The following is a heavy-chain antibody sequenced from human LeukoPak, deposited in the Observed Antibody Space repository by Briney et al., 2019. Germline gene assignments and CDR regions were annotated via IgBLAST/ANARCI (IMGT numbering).Heavy chain of an antibody. Sequence: GASVKVSCKASGYTFTSYDINWVRQATGQGLEWMGWMNPNSGNTGYAQKFQGRVTITRNTSISTAYMELSSLRSEDTAVYYCVSGRVAGIDAFDIWGQGTMVTVSS. CDR2: MNPNSGNT. CDR1: GYTFTSYD. CDR3: VSGRVAGIDAFDI. D-gene: IGHD6-19*01. J-gene: IGHJ3*02. V-gene: IGHV1-8*03.